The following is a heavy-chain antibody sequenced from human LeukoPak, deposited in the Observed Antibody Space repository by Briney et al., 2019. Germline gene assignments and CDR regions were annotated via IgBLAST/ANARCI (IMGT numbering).Heavy chain of an antibody. V-gene: IGHV3-11*01. D-gene: IGHD6-13*01. CDR2: ISSSGSTI. J-gene: IGHJ5*02. CDR1: GFTFSDYY. CDR3: ARVLWQQLISWFDP. Sequence: PGRSLRLSCAASGFTFSDYYMSWLRQAPGKGLEWVSYISSSGSTIYYADSVKGRFTISRDNAKNSLYLQMNSLRAEDTAVYYCARVLWQQLISWFDPWGQGTLVTVSS.